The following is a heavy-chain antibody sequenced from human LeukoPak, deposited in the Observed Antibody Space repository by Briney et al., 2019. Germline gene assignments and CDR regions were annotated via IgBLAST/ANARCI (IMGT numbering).Heavy chain of an antibody. V-gene: IGHV1-69*02. CDR3: ARARYYGSGSKNWFDS. D-gene: IGHD3-10*01. CDR2: IIPIIDVP. Sequence: SVKVSCKASGDTFSDYTINWVRQAPGQGLEWMGRIIPIIDVPIYAHRFQGRVTITADKSTNTAYMELNSLRSEDTAMYYCARARYYGSGSKNWFDSWGQGTLVTVSS. CDR1: GDTFSDYT. J-gene: IGHJ5*01.